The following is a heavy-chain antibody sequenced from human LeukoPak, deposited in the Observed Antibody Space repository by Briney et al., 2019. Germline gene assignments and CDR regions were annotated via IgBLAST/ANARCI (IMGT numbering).Heavy chain of an antibody. CDR3: AKTRGLVAAASDY. J-gene: IGHJ4*02. CDR1: GVIFGSYA. D-gene: IGHD6-13*01. Sequence: GGSLRLSCAASGVIFGSYAMSWVRQAPGKGLEWVSAITGSGSTTYYADSVKGRFAISRDNSKNTLYLQMNSLRAEDTARYYCAKTRGLVAAASDYWGQGTLVTVSS. CDR2: ITGSGSTT. V-gene: IGHV3-23*01.